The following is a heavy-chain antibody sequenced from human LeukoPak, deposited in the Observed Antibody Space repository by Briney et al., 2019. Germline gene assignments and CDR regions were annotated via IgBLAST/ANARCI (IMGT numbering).Heavy chain of an antibody. CDR2: IWYDGSNK. J-gene: IGHJ4*02. CDR3: AREGAVAAPFDY. D-gene: IGHD6-19*01. CDR1: GFTFSSYG. V-gene: IGHV3-33*01. Sequence: GRSLRLSCAASGFTFSSYGMHWVRQAPGKGLEWVAVIWYDGSNKYYADSVKGRFTISRDNSKNTLYLQMNSLRAEDTAVYYCAREGAVAAPFDYWGQGALVTVSS.